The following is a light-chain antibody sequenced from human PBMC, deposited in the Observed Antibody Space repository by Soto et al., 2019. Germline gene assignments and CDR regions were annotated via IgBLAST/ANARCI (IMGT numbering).Light chain of an antibody. CDR1: SSNIGSNY. J-gene: IGLJ1*01. V-gene: IGLV1-47*01. Sequence: QSVLTQPPSASGTPGQRVTISCSGSSSNIGSNYVYWYQQLPGTAPKLLIYRNNQRPSGVPDRFSGSKSGTSASLAISGLRSEDEGDYDCAAWDDSLSVSYVFGTGTKVTVL. CDR3: AAWDDSLSVSYV. CDR2: RNN.